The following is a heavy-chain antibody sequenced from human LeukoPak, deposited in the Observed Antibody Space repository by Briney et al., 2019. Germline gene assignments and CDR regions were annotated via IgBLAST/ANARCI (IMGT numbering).Heavy chain of an antibody. CDR1: GFSSSSSA. CDR3: AKELELRELT. J-gene: IGHJ5*02. CDR2: ISGRGGRT. Sequence: VGSLRLSCAAPGFSSSSSAMSWGRQAPGEGLEWVSAISGRGGRTYYAHSVKGRFTISRDNSKNTLYLQMNSLRAEDTAVYYCAKELELRELTWGQGTLVTVSS. D-gene: IGHD1-7*01. V-gene: IGHV3-23*01.